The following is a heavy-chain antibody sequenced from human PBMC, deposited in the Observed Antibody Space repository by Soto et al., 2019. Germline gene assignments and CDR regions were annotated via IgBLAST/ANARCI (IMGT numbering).Heavy chain of an antibody. CDR3: RRRF. CDR2: ISAGGDRT. CDR1: GFTFSSYP. J-gene: IGHJ4*02. V-gene: IGHV3-23*01. Sequence: EVQVLESGGGLVQPGGSLRLSCATSGFTFSSYPMNWVRQAPGKGLEWVSGISAGGDRTYYADSVKGRFTIFRDNSKNSVSLLMNSLRVEDTVVYYCRRRFWGQGKLVTVSS.